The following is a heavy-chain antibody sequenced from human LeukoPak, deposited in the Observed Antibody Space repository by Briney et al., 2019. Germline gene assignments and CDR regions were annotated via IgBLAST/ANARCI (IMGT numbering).Heavy chain of an antibody. V-gene: IGHV3-53*01. CDR1: GFTVSSNY. CDR3: ARDRGHGSGSYPLYYYYGMDV. CDR2: IYSGGST. Sequence: GGSLRLSCAASGFTVSSNYMSWVRQAPGKGLEWVSVIYSGGSTYYADSVKGRFTISRDNSKNTLYLQMNSLRAEDTAVYYCARDRGHGSGSYPLYYYYGMDVWGQGTTVTVSS. D-gene: IGHD3-10*01. J-gene: IGHJ6*02.